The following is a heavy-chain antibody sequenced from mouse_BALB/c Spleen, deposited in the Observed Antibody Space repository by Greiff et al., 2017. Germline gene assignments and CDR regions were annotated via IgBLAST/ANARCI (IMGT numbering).Heavy chain of an antibody. Sequence: EVKLVESGPGLVKPSQSLSLTCSVTGYSITSGYYWNWIRQFPGNKLEWMGYISYDGSNNYNPSLKNRISITRDTSKNQFFLKLNSVTTEDTATYYCARSWGESQGYRGQGTTLTVSS. CDR1: GYSITSGYY. J-gene: IGHJ2*01. CDR3: ARSWGESQGY. V-gene: IGHV3-6*02. CDR2: ISYDGSN.